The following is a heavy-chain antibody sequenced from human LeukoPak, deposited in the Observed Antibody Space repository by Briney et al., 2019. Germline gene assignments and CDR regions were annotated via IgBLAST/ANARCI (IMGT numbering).Heavy chain of an antibody. V-gene: IGHV3-30*18. D-gene: IGHD4-23*01. J-gene: IGHJ4*02. CDR2: IPHDGSNT. Sequence: PGRSLRLSCAASGFSFSSYGMHWVRQAPDKGLEWVAVIPHDGSNTYYADSVKGRFTISRDNSKNTLYLQMNSLRAEDSAVYYCAKNTKPTLVTPDFWGQGTLVTVSS. CDR3: AKNTKPTLVTPDF. CDR1: GFSFSSYG.